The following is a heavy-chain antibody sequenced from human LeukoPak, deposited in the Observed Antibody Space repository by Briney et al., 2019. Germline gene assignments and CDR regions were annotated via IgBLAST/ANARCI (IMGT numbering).Heavy chain of an antibody. J-gene: IGHJ6*03. V-gene: IGHV1-8*03. D-gene: IGHD3-10*01. CDR3: ARALMIRGVYYYYMDV. CDR1: GYTFTSYG. Sequence: GASVKVSCKASGYTFTSYGISWVRQATGQGLEWMGWMNPNSGNTGYAQKFQGRVTITRNTSISTAYMVLSSLRSEDTAVYYCARALMIRGVYYYYMDVWGKGTTVTVSS. CDR2: MNPNSGNT.